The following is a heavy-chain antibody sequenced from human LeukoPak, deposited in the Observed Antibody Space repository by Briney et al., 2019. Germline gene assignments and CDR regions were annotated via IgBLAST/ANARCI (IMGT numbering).Heavy chain of an antibody. CDR2: ISSSGTTI. V-gene: IGHV3-11*04. Sequence: GGSLRLSCAASGFTFSDYYMSWIRQAPGKGLEWVSYISSSGTTIYYADSVKGRFTISRDNAKNSLYLQMNSLRAEDTAVYYCARDRGKETGTTTSKGFDPWGQGTLVTVSS. CDR3: ARDRGKETGTTTSKGFDP. CDR1: GFTFSDYY. D-gene: IGHD1-7*01. J-gene: IGHJ5*02.